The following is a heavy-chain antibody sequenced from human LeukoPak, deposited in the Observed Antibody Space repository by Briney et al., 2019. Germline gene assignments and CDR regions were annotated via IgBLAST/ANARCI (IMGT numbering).Heavy chain of an antibody. CDR3: ARESDYYGSGSYQHGAFDI. J-gene: IGHJ3*02. CDR2: IIPISGTA. V-gene: IGHV1-69*05. Sequence: GASVKVSCKASGGTFSSYAISWVRQAPGQGLEWMGGIIPISGTANYAQKFQGRVTITTDESTSTAYMELSSLRSEDTAVYYCARESDYYGSGSYQHGAFDIWGQGTMVTVSS. D-gene: IGHD3-10*01. CDR1: GGTFSSYA.